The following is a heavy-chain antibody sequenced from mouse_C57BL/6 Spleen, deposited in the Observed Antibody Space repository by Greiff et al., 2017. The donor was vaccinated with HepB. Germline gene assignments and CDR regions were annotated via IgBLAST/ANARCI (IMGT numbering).Heavy chain of an antibody. CDR3: ARWGMISHWYFDV. V-gene: IGHV5-16*01. J-gene: IGHJ1*03. CDR2: INYDGSST. Sequence: EVQVVESEGGLVQPGSSMKLSCTASGFTFSDYYMAWVRQVPEKGLEWVANINYDGSSTYYLDSLKSRFIISRDNAKNILYLQMSSLKSEDTATYYCARWGMISHWYFDVWGTGTTVTVSS. D-gene: IGHD2-3*01. CDR1: GFTFSDYY.